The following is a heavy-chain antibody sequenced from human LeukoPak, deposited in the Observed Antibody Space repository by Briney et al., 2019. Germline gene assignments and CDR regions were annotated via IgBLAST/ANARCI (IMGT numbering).Heavy chain of an antibody. CDR2: INPNSGGT. D-gene: IGHD3-10*01. CDR3: ARVPQYYYGSGSPYYFDY. J-gene: IGHJ4*02. CDR1: GYTFTGYY. Sequence: APVKVSCKASGYTFTGYYMHWVRQAPGQGLEWMGWINPNSGGTNYAQKFQGRVTMTRDTSISTAYMELSRLRSDDTAVYYCARVPQYYYGSGSPYYFDYWGQGTLVTVSS. V-gene: IGHV1-2*02.